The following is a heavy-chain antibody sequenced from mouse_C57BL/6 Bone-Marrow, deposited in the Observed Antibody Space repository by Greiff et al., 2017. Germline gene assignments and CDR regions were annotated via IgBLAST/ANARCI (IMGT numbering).Heavy chain of an antibody. V-gene: IGHV5-4*01. CDR3: AREWGLTSYAMDY. CDR1: GFTFSSYA. Sequence: EVHLVESGGGLVKPGGSLKLSCAASGFTFSSYAMSWVRQTPEKRLEWVATISDGGSYTYYPDNVKGRFTISRDNAKNNLYLQMSHLKSEDTAMYDWAREWGLTSYAMDYWGQGTSVTVSS. D-gene: IGHD4-1*01. CDR2: ISDGGSYT. J-gene: IGHJ4*01.